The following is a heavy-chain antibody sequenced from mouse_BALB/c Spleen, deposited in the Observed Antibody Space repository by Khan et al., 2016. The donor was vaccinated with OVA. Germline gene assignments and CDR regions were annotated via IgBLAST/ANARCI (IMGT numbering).Heavy chain of an antibody. Sequence: VQLLQSGADLMKPGASVKISCKAAGYTFSSYWIVWITQRPGHGLEWIGEILPGSGSINFNEKFMGKATFTSAESSTTVSMQVSSLTTENSADYYCARKEYSGNKDDWYFDVWGAGTTVTVSS. J-gene: IGHJ1*01. CDR2: ILPGSGSI. V-gene: IGHV1-9*01. CDR3: ARKEYSGNKDDWYFDV. D-gene: IGHD1-1*01. CDR1: GYTFSSYW.